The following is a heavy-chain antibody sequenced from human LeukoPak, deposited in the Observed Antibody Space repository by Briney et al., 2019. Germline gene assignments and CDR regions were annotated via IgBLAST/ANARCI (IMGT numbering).Heavy chain of an antibody. D-gene: IGHD3-10*01. J-gene: IGHJ3*02. V-gene: IGHV3-30*03. Sequence: GGSLRLSCAASGFTFSNYDMHWVRQAAGKGLEWVAVISYDGSNKYYADSVKGRFTLSRDKSKNTLYQQMNSLRPQDTAVYYCARGGSYYALGSYFAFDIWGQRTMVTVSS. CDR3: ARGGSYYALGSYFAFDI. CDR1: GFTFSNYD. CDR2: ISYDGSNK.